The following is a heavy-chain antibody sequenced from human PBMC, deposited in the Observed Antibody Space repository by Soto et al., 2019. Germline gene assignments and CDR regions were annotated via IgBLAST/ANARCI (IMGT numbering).Heavy chain of an antibody. V-gene: IGHV4-34*01. D-gene: IGHD6-6*01. CDR3: ARGSRPRSSIAARPPTFDY. J-gene: IGHJ4*02. CDR2: INHSGST. CDR1: GGSFSGYY. Sequence: PSETLSLTCAVYGGSFSGYYWSWIRQPPGKGLEWIGEINHSGSTNYNPSLKSRVTISVDTSKNQFSLKLSSVTAADTAVYYCARGSRPRSSIAARPPTFDYWGQGTLVTVSS.